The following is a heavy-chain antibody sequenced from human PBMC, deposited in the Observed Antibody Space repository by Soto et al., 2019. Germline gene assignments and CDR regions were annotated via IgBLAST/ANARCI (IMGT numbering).Heavy chain of an antibody. Sequence: EVQLVESGGGLVQPGGSLRLSCAASGFTFSSYSMNWVRQAPGKGLEWVSYISSSSSTIYYADSVKGRFTISRDNAKNSLDLQMNSLRDEDTAVYYCARDHGAARLWFDPWGQGTLVTVSS. CDR1: GFTFSSYS. CDR3: ARDHGAARLWFDP. CDR2: ISSSSSTI. D-gene: IGHD6-6*01. V-gene: IGHV3-48*02. J-gene: IGHJ5*02.